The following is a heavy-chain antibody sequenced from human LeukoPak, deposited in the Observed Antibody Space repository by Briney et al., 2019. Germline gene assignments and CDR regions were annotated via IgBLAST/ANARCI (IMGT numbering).Heavy chain of an antibody. J-gene: IGHJ4*02. V-gene: IGHV3-23*01. D-gene: IGHD2-8*01. CDR1: GFTFSNYA. CDR2: ISGSGGST. Sequence: GESLRLSCAASGFTFSNYAMSWVRQAPGKGLEWVSAISGSGGSTYYADSVKGRFTISRDNAKNSLYLQMNSLRAEDTAVYYCARMGPRVPFSFDYWGQGTLVTVSS. CDR3: ARMGPRVPFSFDY.